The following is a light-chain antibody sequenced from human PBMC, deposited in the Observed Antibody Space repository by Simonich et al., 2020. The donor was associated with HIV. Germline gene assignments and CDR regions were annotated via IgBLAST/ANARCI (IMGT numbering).Light chain of an antibody. J-gene: IGKJ4*01. Sequence: EMVLTQSPGTLALSPGERTTLSCRASQSVSSNFLAWYQQKPGQAPRLLIYTSSSRTTGIPDRCSGRGSGTDFTLTIIRLAPEDFSVYFCQQYGSSPLTFGGGTKVEIK. CDR1: QSVSSNF. CDR3: QQYGSSPLT. V-gene: IGKV3-20*01. CDR2: TSS.